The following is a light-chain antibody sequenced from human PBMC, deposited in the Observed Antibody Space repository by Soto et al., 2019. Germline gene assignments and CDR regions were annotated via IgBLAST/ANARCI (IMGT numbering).Light chain of an antibody. V-gene: IGLV7-46*01. J-gene: IGLJ2*01. CDR3: LLSYRGVGV. CDR2: DTN. CDR1: TGAVTTGHY. Sequence: QAVVTQEPSLTVSPGGTVTLTFGSTTGAVTTGHYPYWFQQKPGQAPRTLIYDTNNKHSWTPARFSGSLLGGKAALTLSGAQPEDEADYYCLLSYRGVGVFGGGTKLTVL.